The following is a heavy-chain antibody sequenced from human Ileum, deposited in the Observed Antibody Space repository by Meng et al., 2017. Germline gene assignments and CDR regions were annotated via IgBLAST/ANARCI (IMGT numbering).Heavy chain of an antibody. CDR1: GFTFSSYS. D-gene: IGHD5-18*01. Sequence: EVQPVDSGGGLVQAGGSLRLSCAASGFTFSSYSMNWVRQAPGKGLEWVSSISSSSSYIYYADSVKGRFTISRDNAKNSLYLQMNSLRAEDTAVYYCARVGYSYGYPNFDYWGQGTLVTVSS. CDR2: ISSSSSYI. J-gene: IGHJ4*02. CDR3: ARVGYSYGYPNFDY. V-gene: IGHV3-21*01.